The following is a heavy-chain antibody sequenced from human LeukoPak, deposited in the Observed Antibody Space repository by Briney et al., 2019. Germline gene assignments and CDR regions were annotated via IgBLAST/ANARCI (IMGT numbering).Heavy chain of an antibody. CDR2: INPNSGGT. CDR1: GYTFTGYY. J-gene: IGHJ6*02. CDR3: ASEDEGYCSSTSCLNGMDV. V-gene: IGHV1-2*06. Sequence: ASVKVSCKASGYTFTGYYIHWVRQAPGQGLEWMGRINPNSGGTNYAQKFQGRVTVTRDTSIRTAYMELNRPRSDDTAVYYCASEDEGYCSSTSCLNGMDVWGQGTTVTVSS. D-gene: IGHD2-2*01.